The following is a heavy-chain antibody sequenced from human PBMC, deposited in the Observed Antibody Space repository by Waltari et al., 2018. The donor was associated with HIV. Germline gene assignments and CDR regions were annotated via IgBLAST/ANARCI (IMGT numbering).Heavy chain of an antibody. D-gene: IGHD2-21*02. CDR1: GYPFTSYY. CDR3: ARDGPHIVVVTVRTTDGFDI. J-gene: IGHJ3*02. V-gene: IGHV1-46*01. CDR2: INPTTGTT. Sequence: QVQLVQSGAEVREPGASVRLSCRASGYPFTSYYINWVRQAPGKGLEWMGIINPTTGTTNYGQNFQVRVTMTRDTSTSTVYMELRSLTSEDTAVYYCARDGPHIVVVTVRTTDGFDIWGQGTMVIVSS.